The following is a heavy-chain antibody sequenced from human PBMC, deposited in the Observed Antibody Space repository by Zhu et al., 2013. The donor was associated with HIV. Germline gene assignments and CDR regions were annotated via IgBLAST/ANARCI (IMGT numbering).Heavy chain of an antibody. D-gene: IGHD2-2*02. J-gene: IGHJ5*02. CDR2: IIPIFGTA. Sequence: QVQLVQSGAEVKKPGSSVKVSCKASGGTFSSYAISWVRQAPGQGLEWMGGIIPIFGTANYAQKFQGRVTITADESTSTAYMELSSLRSEDTAVYYCARGAIVVVPAAIQDNVVPTPWGQGTLVHRLL. CDR3: ARGAIVVVPAAIQDNVVPTP. CDR1: GGTFSSYA. V-gene: IGHV1-69*01.